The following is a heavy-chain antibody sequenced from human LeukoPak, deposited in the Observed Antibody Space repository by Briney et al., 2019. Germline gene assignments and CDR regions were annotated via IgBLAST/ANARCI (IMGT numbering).Heavy chain of an antibody. CDR3: ARVSKSGWYLDY. Sequence: SETLSLTCTVSSGSISSYYWSWIRQPPGKGLDWIGYIYYTGSTNYNSSLKSRLTMSVDTSKNQFSLKLNSVTAADTAVYYCARVSKSGWYLDYWGQGTLVTVFS. V-gene: IGHV4-59*01. CDR2: IYYTGST. D-gene: IGHD6-19*01. J-gene: IGHJ4*02. CDR1: SGSISSYY.